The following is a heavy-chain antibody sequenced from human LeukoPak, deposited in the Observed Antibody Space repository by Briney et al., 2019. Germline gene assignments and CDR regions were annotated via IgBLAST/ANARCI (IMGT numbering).Heavy chain of an antibody. J-gene: IGHJ4*02. CDR2: IRQDGSDK. CDR1: GLSFSTSW. Sequence: PGGSLRLSCAVSGLSFSTSWMDWVRQAPGKGLEWVANIRQDGSDKYYMESVEGRFTISRDNAKNSVYLQMNSLRVEDTAVYYCARGIAAAGSYWGQGTLVTVSS. V-gene: IGHV3-7*03. D-gene: IGHD6-13*01. CDR3: ARGIAAAGSY.